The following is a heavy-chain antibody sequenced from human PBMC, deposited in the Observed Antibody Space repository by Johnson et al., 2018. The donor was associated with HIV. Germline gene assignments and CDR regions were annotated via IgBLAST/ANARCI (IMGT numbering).Heavy chain of an antibody. Sequence: QVQLVESGGGVVQPGRSLRLSCAASGFTFSTYAMHWVRQPPGKGLEWVAIISYDGSNKYYADSVKGRFTISRDNSKNTLYLQMNSLRAEDTAVYYCARARDWNYGDIWGQGTMVTVSS. CDR1: GFTFSTYA. D-gene: IGHD1-7*01. CDR2: ISYDGSNK. CDR3: ARARDWNYGDI. J-gene: IGHJ3*02. V-gene: IGHV3-30*14.